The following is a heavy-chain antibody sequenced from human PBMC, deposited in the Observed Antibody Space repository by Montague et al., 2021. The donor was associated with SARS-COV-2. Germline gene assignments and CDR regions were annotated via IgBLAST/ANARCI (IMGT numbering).Heavy chain of an antibody. J-gene: IGHJ3*02. D-gene: IGHD1-26*01. CDR2: IYWDDDK. V-gene: IGHV2-5*02. CDR1: GFSLSTSGVG. Sequence: PALVKPTQTLTLTCTFSGFSLSTSGVGVGWIRQPPGKALEWLALIYWDDDKRYSPSLKSRLTITKYTSKNQVVLTMTNMDPVDTATYYCAHRRGLLLSDAFDIWGQGTMVTVSS. CDR3: AHRRGLLLSDAFDI.